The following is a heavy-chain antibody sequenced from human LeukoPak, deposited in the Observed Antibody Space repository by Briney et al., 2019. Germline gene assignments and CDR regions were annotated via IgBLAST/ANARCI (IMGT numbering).Heavy chain of an antibody. CDR1: GYTFTSYG. Sequence: ASVKVSCKASGYTFTSYGISWVRQAPGQGLEWMGWISAYNGNTNYAQKLQGRVTMTTDTSTSTAYMELRSLRSDDTAVYYCARDRLPFRFGELLLDYWGQGTLVTVSS. J-gene: IGHJ4*02. D-gene: IGHD3-10*01. V-gene: IGHV1-18*01. CDR3: ARDRLPFRFGELLLDY. CDR2: ISAYNGNT.